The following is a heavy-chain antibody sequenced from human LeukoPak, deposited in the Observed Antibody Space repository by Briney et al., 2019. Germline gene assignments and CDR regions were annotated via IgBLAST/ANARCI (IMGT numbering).Heavy chain of an antibody. J-gene: IGHJ4*02. CDR3: AQRYSSGWYPY. CDR2: ISVDGETP. Sequence: GGSLRLSCAVSGFSVSSFGMSWVRQAPGKGLEWISAISVDGETPYYADSVKGRFIISRDNSKNTLYLQLSSLRAEDTAVYYCAQRYSSGWYPYWGQGSLVSVSS. V-gene: IGHV3-23*01. CDR1: GFSVSSFG. D-gene: IGHD6-19*01.